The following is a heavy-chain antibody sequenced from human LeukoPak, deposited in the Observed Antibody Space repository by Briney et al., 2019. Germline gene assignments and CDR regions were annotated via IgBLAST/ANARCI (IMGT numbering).Heavy chain of an antibody. D-gene: IGHD3-22*01. V-gene: IGHV1-3*03. CDR1: GYTFTSYA. J-gene: IGHJ5*02. Sequence: ASVKVSCKASGYTFTSYAMHWVRQAPGQRLEWMGWINAGNGNTKYSQEFQGRVTITRDTSASTAYMELSSLRSEDMAVYYCARAAYYYDSSGYGGGGSLDPWGQGTLVTVSS. CDR2: INAGNGNT. CDR3: ARAAYYYDSSGYGGGGSLDP.